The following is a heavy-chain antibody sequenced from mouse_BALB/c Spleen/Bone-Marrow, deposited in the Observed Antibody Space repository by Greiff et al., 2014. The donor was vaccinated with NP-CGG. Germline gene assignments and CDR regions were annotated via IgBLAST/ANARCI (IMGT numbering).Heavy chain of an antibody. D-gene: IGHD4-1*01. J-gene: IGHJ2*01. CDR1: GFSFSSFG. CDR3: TRGGNWEDFDY. CDR2: ISSGSITI. Sequence: EVKLVESGGGLVQPGGSRKLSCSASGFSFSSFGMHWVRQAPEKGLEWVAYISSGSITIFYADTVKGRFTISRDNPKNTLFLQVTSLRSEDTAMYYCTRGGNWEDFDYWGQGTTLTVSS. V-gene: IGHV5-17*02.